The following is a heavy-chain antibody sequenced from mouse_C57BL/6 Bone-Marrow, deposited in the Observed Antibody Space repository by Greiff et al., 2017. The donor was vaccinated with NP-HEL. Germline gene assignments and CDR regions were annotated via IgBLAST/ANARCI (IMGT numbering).Heavy chain of an antibody. Sequence: VQLQQSGAELVRPGASVKLSCTASGFNIKDDYMHWVKQRPEQGLEWIGWIDPENGDTEYASKFQGKATITADTSSNTAYLQLSSLTSEDTAVYYCTTWPFITTVVATVDYRGQGTTLTVSS. CDR3: TTWPFITTVVATVDY. D-gene: IGHD1-1*01. CDR1: GFNIKDDY. CDR2: IDPENGDT. V-gene: IGHV14-4*01. J-gene: IGHJ2*01.